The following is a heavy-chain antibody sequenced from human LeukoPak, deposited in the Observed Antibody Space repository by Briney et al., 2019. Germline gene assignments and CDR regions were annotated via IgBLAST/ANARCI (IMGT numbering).Heavy chain of an antibody. V-gene: IGHV1-3*01. D-gene: IGHD6-19*01. CDR3: ARDTAYSSGWYGTFDY. Sequence: ASVKVSCKASGYTFTSYAMHWVRQAPGQGLEWMGWISAGNGNTKYSQKFQGRVTITRDTSASTAYMELSSLRSEDTAVYYCARDTAYSSGWYGTFDYWGQGTLVTVSS. CDR1: GYTFTSYA. J-gene: IGHJ4*02. CDR2: ISAGNGNT.